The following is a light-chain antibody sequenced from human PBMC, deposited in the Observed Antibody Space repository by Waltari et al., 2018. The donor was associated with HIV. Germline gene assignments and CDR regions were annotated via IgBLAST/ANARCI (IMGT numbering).Light chain of an antibody. V-gene: IGLV2-14*01. CDR1: RRDVGGDNY. CDR3: SSYTSSSTPYV. CDR2: EVS. Sequence: QSALTQPASVSGSPGQSITISCPGTRRDVGGDNYVSCYQQHPGKAPKLMIYEVSNRPSGVSNRFSGSKSGNTASLTISGLQAEDEADYYCSSYTSSSTPYVFGTGTKVTVL. J-gene: IGLJ1*01.